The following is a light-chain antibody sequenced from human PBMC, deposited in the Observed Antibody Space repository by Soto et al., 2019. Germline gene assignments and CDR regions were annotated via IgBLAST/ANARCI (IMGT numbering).Light chain of an antibody. J-gene: IGKJ5*01. V-gene: IGKV2D-29*02. CDR3: MQSTQLPPT. Sequence: DIVMTQSPLSLPFTPGEPASISCRSSQSLLHSNGNHYLEWYFQKPGQSPQLLIYEVSTRVSGVPDRFSGSGSGTDFTLEISRVETDDVGIYYCMQSTQLPPTFGQGTRLEIK. CDR1: QSLLHSNGNHY. CDR2: EVS.